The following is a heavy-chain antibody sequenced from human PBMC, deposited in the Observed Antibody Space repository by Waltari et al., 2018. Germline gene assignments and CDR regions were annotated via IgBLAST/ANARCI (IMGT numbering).Heavy chain of an antibody. Sequence: QVQLVQSGAEVKKPGASVKVSCKASGYTFTSYYMHWVRQAPGQGLEWMGIINHSGGSTSYAQKFQGRVTMTRDTSTSTVYMELSSLRSEDTAVYYCASHLEMATIPYYYYYGMDVWGQGTTVTVSS. J-gene: IGHJ6*02. V-gene: IGHV1-46*01. CDR2: INHSGGST. D-gene: IGHD5-12*01. CDR1: GYTFTSYY. CDR3: ASHLEMATIPYYYYYGMDV.